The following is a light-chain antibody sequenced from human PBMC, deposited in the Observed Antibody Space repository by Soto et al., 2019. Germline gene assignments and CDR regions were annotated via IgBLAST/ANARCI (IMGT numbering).Light chain of an antibody. Sequence: QSVLTQPPSVSAAPGQTVTISCSGSSSNIGNNYVSWYQQLPGTAPKLVIYDNNKRPSGSPDRFSGSKSGTSATLGITGLQTGDEGDYFCATWDSSLSAVVFGGGPKLTVL. V-gene: IGLV1-51*01. CDR3: ATWDSSLSAVV. CDR1: SSNIGNNY. CDR2: DNN. J-gene: IGLJ2*01.